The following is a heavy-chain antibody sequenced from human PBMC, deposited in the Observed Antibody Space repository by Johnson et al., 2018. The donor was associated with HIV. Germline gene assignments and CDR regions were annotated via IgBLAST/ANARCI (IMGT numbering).Heavy chain of an antibody. D-gene: IGHD4-17*01. CDR3: ARDSTPWGGDYVGYGFDI. CDR2: IRSKANSYAT. V-gene: IGHV3-73*01. J-gene: IGHJ3*02. CDR1: GFTFSNAW. Sequence: VQLVESGGGLVKSGGSLRLSCAASGFTFSNAWMSWVRQAPGKGLEWVGRIRSKANSYATAYAASVKGRFTISRDDSKNTAYLQMNRLRAEDTAVYYCARDSTPWGGDYVGYGFDIWGQGTMVTVSS.